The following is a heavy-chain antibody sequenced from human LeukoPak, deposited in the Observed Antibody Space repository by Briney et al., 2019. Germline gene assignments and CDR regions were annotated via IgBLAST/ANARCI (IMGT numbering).Heavy chain of an antibody. CDR2: MNPNSGNT. Sequence: ASVKVSCKASGYTFTSYDINWVRQATGQGLEWMGWMNPNSGNTGYAQKFQGRVTIIRNTSISTAYMELSSLRSEDTAVYYCAITFFIRSSGWYYVPYYFDYWGQGTLVTVSS. D-gene: IGHD6-19*01. CDR3: AITFFIRSSGWYYVPYYFDY. CDR1: GYTFTSYD. V-gene: IGHV1-8*03. J-gene: IGHJ4*02.